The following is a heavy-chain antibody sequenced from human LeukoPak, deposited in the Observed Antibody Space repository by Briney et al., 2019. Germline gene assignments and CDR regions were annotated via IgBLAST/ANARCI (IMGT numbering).Heavy chain of an antibody. J-gene: IGHJ6*03. D-gene: IGHD2-15*01. CDR2: IHYTGTT. V-gene: IGHV4-59*01. CDR3: ARRYCSGGACYSNYYYMDV. Sequence: SETLSLTCTVSGGSTSSYYWSWIRQPPGKGLEWIGYIHYTGTTNYNHSLQSRLTMSLDTSKNQISLRLSSVTAADTAVYYCARRYCSGGACYSNYYYMDVWGKGTTVTVSS. CDR1: GGSTSSYY.